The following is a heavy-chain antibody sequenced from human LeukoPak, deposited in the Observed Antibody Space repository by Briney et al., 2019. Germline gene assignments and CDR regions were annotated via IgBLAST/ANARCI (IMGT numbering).Heavy chain of an antibody. Sequence: PSETLSLTCTVSGGSISSSSYYWGWIRQPPGKGLEWIGSIYYSGSTYYNPSLKSRVTISVDTSKNQFSLKLSSVTAADTAVYYCARGLPGYDFWSGYQYYYYYYMDVWGKGTTVTVSS. CDR3: ARGLPGYDFWSGYQYYYYYYMDV. CDR2: IYYSGST. J-gene: IGHJ6*03. D-gene: IGHD3-3*01. CDR1: GGSISSSSYY. V-gene: IGHV4-39*07.